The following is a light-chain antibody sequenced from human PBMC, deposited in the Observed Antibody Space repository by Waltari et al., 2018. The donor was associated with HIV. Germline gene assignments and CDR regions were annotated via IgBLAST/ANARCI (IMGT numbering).Light chain of an antibody. CDR1: SRDVGSFNL. J-gene: IGLJ2*01. CDR2: EVT. CDR3: CSYAGSRSVV. Sequence: QSALTQPASVSGSPGQSITIPCTGTSRDVGSFNLFSWYPPHPGKAPKLIIYEVTKRPSGVPNRFSGSKSGNTASLTISGLQTEDEADYYCCSYAGSRSVVFGGGTMLTVL. V-gene: IGLV2-23*02.